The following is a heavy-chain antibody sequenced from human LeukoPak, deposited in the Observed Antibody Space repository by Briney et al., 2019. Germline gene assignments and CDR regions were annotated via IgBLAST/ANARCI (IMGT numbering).Heavy chain of an antibody. CDR2: ITGSGGRT. D-gene: IGHD3-9*01. Sequence: SGGSLRLSCAVSGFGFSSYAMSWVRRAPGKGLEWVSAITGSGGRTYYAESVKGRFTISRDNSKNTLYLQMNSLRAEDTAVYYCAKDSDWANWFDPWGQGTLVIVS. V-gene: IGHV3-23*01. J-gene: IGHJ5*02. CDR1: GFGFSSYA. CDR3: AKDSDWANWFDP.